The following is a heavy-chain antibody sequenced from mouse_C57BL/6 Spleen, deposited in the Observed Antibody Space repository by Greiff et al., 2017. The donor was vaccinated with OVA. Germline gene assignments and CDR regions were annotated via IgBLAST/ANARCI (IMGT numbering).Heavy chain of an antibody. D-gene: IGHD1-1*01. J-gene: IGHJ3*01. CDR1: GYTFTSYW. V-gene: IGHV1-69*01. CDR3: ARGYYGSSTGFAY. Sequence: QVQLQQSGAELVMPGASVKLSCKASGYTFTSYWMHWVKQRPGQGLEWIGEIDPSDSYTNYNQKFKGKSTLTVDKSSSTAYMQLSSLTSEDSAVYYCARGYYGSSTGFAYWGQGTLVTVSA. CDR2: IDPSDSYT.